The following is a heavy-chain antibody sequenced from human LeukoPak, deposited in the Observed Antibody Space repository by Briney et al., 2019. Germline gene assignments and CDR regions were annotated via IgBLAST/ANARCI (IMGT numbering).Heavy chain of an antibody. CDR3: ARDSPS. CDR2: IYSGGST. D-gene: IGHD2-21*01. J-gene: IGHJ4*02. Sequence: GXXRLSCAASGFTFSSYAMSWVRQAPGKGVEWVSVIYSGGSTYYADSVKCRLTISRDNSKNTLYLQMNSLRAEDTAVYYCARDSPSWGQGTLVTVSS. V-gene: IGHV3-66*02. CDR1: GFTFSSYA.